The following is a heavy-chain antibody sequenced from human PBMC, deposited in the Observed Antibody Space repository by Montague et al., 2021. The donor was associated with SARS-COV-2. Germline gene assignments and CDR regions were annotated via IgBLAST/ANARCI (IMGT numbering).Heavy chain of an antibody. Sequence: TLSLTCTVSGGSISSGSYYWSWIRQPAGKGLEWIGRIYTSGSTNYNPSLKSRVTISVDTSKNQLSLKLSSVTAADTAVYNCARADYWSGYLAFDYWGQGTMATVSS. CDR1: GGSISSGSYY. CDR3: ARADYWSGYLAFDY. J-gene: IGHJ4*02. D-gene: IGHD3-3*01. CDR2: IYTSGST. V-gene: IGHV4-61*02.